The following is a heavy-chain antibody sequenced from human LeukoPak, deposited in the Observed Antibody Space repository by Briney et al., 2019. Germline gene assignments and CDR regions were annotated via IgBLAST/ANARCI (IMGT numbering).Heavy chain of an antibody. D-gene: IGHD3-3*01. CDR3: ATERKYDYYFDY. Sequence: GASVKVSCKASGYTFTSYDINWVQQAPGKGLEWMGLVDPEDGETIYAEKFQGRVTITADTSTDTAYMELSSLRSEDTAVYYCATERKYDYYFDYWGQGTLVTVSS. J-gene: IGHJ4*02. CDR1: GYTFTSYD. V-gene: IGHV1-69-2*01. CDR2: VDPEDGET.